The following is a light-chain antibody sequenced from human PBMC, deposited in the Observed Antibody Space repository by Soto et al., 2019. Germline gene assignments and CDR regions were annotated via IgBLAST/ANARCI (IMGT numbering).Light chain of an antibody. CDR2: AAS. V-gene: IGKV1-39*01. CDR1: QSISSY. Sequence: DIQMTQSPSSLSASVGDRVTITCRASQSISSYLNWYRQKPGKAPELLIYAASSLQSGVPSRFSRSGSATDFTLTISSLQPADFATYYCQQSYRIPPTFGPGTKVDIK. J-gene: IGKJ3*01. CDR3: QQSYRIPPT.